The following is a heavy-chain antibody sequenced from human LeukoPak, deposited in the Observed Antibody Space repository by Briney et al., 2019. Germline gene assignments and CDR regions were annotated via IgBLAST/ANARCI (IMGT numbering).Heavy chain of an antibody. CDR2: ISYDGSNK. V-gene: IGHV3-30*18. CDR3: AKVRNYGSGSYYTLTSPFDY. J-gene: IGHJ4*02. D-gene: IGHD3-10*01. Sequence: PGGSLRLSCAASGFTFSSYGMHWVRQAPGKGLEGVAVISYDGSNKYYADSVKGRFTISRDNSKNTLYLQMNSLRAEDTAVYYCAKVRNYGSGSYYTLTSPFDYWGQGTLVTVSS. CDR1: GFTFSSYG.